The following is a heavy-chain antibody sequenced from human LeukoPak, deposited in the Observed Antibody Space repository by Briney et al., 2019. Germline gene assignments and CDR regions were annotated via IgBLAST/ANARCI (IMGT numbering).Heavy chain of an antibody. V-gene: IGHV1-69*05. J-gene: IGHJ5*02. CDR2: IIPIFGTA. CDR1: GGTFSSYA. D-gene: IGHD3-16*02. Sequence: SVKVSCKASGGTFSSYAISWVRQAPGQGLEWMGGIIPIFGTANYAQKFQGRVTITRNTSISTAYMELNSLRSEDTAVYYCARGFYDYVWGSYRYNGWFDPWGQGTLVTVSS. CDR3: ARGFYDYVWGSYRYNGWFDP.